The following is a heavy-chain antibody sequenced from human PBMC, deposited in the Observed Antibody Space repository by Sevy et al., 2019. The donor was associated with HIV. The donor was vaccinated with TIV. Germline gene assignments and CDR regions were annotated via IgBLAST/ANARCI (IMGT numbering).Heavy chain of an antibody. D-gene: IGHD5-18*01. J-gene: IGHJ6*02. CDR2: ISGSGGST. CDR3: ANDLSPYGPGYSYGAYYYYYGMDV. CDR1: GFTFSSYA. Sequence: GGSLRLSCAASGFTFSSYAMSWVRQAPGKGLEWVSAISGSGGSTYYAYSVKGRFTISRDNSKNTLYLQMNSLRAEDTAVSYCANDLSPYGPGYSYGAYYYYYGMDVWGQGTTVTVSS. V-gene: IGHV3-23*01.